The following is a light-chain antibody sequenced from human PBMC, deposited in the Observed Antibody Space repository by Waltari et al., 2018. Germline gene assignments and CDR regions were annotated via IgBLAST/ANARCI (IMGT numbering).Light chain of an antibody. Sequence: RARQSSTKRYLAWYQQKPGQAPRLLIYGASSRAAGIPDRFSGSGSGTDFTLTISRLEPEDFAVYYCQQYGSSVLYTFGQGTKLEIK. CDR2: GAS. CDR3: QQYGSSVLYT. J-gene: IGKJ2*01. CDR1: QSSTKRY. V-gene: IGKV3-20*01.